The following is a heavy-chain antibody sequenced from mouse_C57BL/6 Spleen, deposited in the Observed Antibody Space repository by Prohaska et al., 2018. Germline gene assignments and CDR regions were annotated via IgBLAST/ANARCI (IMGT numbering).Heavy chain of an antibody. CDR2: ISSGGSYT. Sequence: EVQRVESGGDLVKPGGSRKLSCAASGFNLSNYGMSWVRQTPDKRLECVATISSGGSYTYYPDSVKGRFTISRDNAKNTLYLQMSSLKSEDTAMYYCERQGSNVAMDYWGQGTSVTVSS. CDR1: GFNLSNYG. D-gene: IGHD2-5*01. V-gene: IGHV5-6*01. J-gene: IGHJ4*01. CDR3: ERQGSNVAMDY.